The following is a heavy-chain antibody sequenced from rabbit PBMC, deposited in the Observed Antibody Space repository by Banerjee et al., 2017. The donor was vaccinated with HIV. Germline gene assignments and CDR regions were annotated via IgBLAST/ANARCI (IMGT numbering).Heavy chain of an antibody. J-gene: IGHJ4*01. D-gene: IGHD6-1*01. CDR3: ARGVNIAARYATYFNL. V-gene: IGHV1S40*01. Sequence: WAKGRFTISKASSPTVTLQMTSLTAADTATYFCARGVNIAARYATYFNLWGPGTLVTVS.